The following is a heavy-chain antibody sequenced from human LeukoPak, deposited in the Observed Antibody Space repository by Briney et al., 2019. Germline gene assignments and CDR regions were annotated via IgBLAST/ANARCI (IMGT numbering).Heavy chain of an antibody. CDR3: ARAIVVVPAATPYYFDY. V-gene: IGHV4-30-2*01. Sequence: PSQTLSLTCTVSGGSISSGGYYWSWIRQPPGKGLEWIGYIYHSGSAYYNPSLKSRVTISVDRSKNQFSLKLSSVTAADTAVYYCARAIVVVPAATPYYFDYWGQGTLVTVSS. CDR1: GGSISSGGYY. J-gene: IGHJ4*02. D-gene: IGHD2-2*01. CDR2: IYHSGSA.